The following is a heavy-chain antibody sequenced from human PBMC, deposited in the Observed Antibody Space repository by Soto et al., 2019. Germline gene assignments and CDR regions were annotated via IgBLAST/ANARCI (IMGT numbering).Heavy chain of an antibody. CDR1: GGSISSGGYS. Sequence: SETLSLTCAFSGGSISSGGYSWSWIRQPPGKGLEWIGYIYHSGTTYYNPSLKSRVTISVDRSKNQFSLKLSSVTAADTAVYYCARAHYGDYGYGMDVWGQGTTVTVSS. CDR2: IYHSGTT. V-gene: IGHV4-30-2*01. CDR3: ARAHYGDYGYGMDV. D-gene: IGHD4-17*01. J-gene: IGHJ6*02.